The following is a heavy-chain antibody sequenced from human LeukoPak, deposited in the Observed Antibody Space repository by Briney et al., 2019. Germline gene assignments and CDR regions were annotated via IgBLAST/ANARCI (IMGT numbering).Heavy chain of an antibody. D-gene: IGHD5-12*01. CDR3: AKDSSEGSPDWLRHFDY. V-gene: IGHV3-30*18. CDR2: VSKDGGKK. J-gene: IGHJ4*02. Sequence: GGSLRLSCAASGFTFSDYGMHRVRQAPGKGLEWVAVVSKDGGKKNYADSVKGRFTISRDISENMVYLHLNSLRTEDTAVYFCAKDSSEGSPDWLRHFDYWGQGTLVSVSS. CDR1: GFTFSDYG.